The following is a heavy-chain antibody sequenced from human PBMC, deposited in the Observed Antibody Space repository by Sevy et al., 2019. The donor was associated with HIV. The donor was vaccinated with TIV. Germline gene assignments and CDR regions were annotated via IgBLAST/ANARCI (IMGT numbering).Heavy chain of an antibody. CDR2: ISTSSSSI. CDR1: GFSFSGYS. J-gene: IGHJ2*01. Sequence: GESLKISCAASGFSFSGYSMNWVRQALGKGLEWVSYISTSSSSIHYADSMKGRFTVSRDNAKNSLYLQMNNLSDEDTAIYYCARDPGFWYFDLWGRGTLVTVSS. V-gene: IGHV3-48*02. D-gene: IGHD7-27*01. CDR3: ARDPGFWYFDL.